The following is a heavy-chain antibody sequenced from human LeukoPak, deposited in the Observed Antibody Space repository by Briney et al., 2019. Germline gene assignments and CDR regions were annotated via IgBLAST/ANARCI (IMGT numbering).Heavy chain of an antibody. J-gene: IGHJ4*02. D-gene: IGHD2-2*02. CDR3: ARDSRYCSSTSCYSDY. Sequence: SETLSLTCTVSGGSISSYYWSWIRQPPGKGLEWIGYIYHSGSTYYNPSLKSRVTISVDRSKNQFSLKLSSVTAADTAVYYCARDSRYCSSTSCYSDYWGQGTLVTVSS. CDR2: IYHSGST. CDR1: GGSISSYY. V-gene: IGHV4-59*12.